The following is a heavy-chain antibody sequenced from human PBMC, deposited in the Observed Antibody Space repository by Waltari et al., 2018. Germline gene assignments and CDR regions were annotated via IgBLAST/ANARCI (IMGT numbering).Heavy chain of an antibody. V-gene: IGHV3-23*04. CDR1: GFTFSSYA. Sequence: EVQLVESGGGLVQPGGSLRLSCAASGFTFSSYAMSWVRQAPGKGLEWVSVISGSGYSTYYADAVKGRFTISRDNSKNTLYLQMNSLRAEDTAVYYCAKDFDIAAARGHFDYWGQGTLVTVSS. CDR3: AKDFDIAAARGHFDY. D-gene: IGHD6-13*01. CDR2: ISGSGYST. J-gene: IGHJ4*02.